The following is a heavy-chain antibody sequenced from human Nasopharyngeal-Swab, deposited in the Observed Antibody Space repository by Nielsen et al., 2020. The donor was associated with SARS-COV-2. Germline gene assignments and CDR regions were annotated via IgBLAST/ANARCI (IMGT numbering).Heavy chain of an antibody. J-gene: IGHJ6*02. D-gene: IGHD5-18*01. CDR3: ARASYRIQLWPPMYYYYGMDV. CDR1: GYTFTSYG. CDR2: ISAYTGNT. V-gene: IGHV1-18*01. Sequence: ASVKVSCKASGYTFTSYGISWVRQAPGQGLEWMGWISAYTGNTNYAQKLQGRVTMTTDTYTSTAYMELRSLRSDDTAVYYCARASYRIQLWPPMYYYYGMDVWGQGTTVTVSS.